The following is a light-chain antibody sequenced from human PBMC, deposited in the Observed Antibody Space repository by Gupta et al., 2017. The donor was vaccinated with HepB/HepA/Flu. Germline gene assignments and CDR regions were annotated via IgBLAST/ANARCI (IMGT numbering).Light chain of an antibody. J-gene: IGLJ3*02. CDR2: DVS. CDR1: SSDVGGYNY. V-gene: IGLV2-14*01. Sequence: QSALTQPAPLPGSPGQSTTIPCTGTSSDVGGYNYVSWYQQHPGKDPKLMIYDVSNRPSGVSNRFSGSKSGNTASLTISGLQAEDEADYYCSSYTSSSTFWVFGGGTKLTVL. CDR3: SSYTSSSTFWV.